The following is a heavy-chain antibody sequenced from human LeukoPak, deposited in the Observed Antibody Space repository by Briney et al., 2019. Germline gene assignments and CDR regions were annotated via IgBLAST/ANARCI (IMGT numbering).Heavy chain of an antibody. J-gene: IGHJ4*02. CDR3: ASTYYYDSSGY. D-gene: IGHD3-22*01. CDR1: GFTFSDFY. V-gene: IGHV3-11*01. Sequence: GGSLRLSCAASGFTFSDFYMSWIRQAPGKGLEWVSYISSSGSTIYYADSVKGRFTISRDNAKNSLYLQMNSLRAEDTAVYYCASTYYYDSSGYWGQGTLVTVSS. CDR2: ISSSGSTI.